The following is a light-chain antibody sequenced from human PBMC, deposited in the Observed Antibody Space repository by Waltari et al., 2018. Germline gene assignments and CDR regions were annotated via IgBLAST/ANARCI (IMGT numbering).Light chain of an antibody. CDR3: QSYDSSLTGFWV. Sequence: QQFPGTPPKRLIFGSRKRASGVPDRFSGSKSVTSASLAITGLQPEDEADYYCQSYDSSLTGFWVFGGGTKLTVV. CDR2: GSR. V-gene: IGLV1-40*01. J-gene: IGLJ3*02.